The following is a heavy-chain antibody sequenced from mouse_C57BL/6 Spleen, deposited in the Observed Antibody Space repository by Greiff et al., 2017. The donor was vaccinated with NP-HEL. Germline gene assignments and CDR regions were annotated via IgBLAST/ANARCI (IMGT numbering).Heavy chain of an antibody. CDR3: ARRIGYYGSSWYFDV. V-gene: IGHV1-81*01. D-gene: IGHD1-1*01. Sequence: VQLQQSGAELARPGASVKLSCKASGYTFTSYGISWVKQRTGQGLEWIGGIYPRSGNTYYNEKFKGKATLTADKSSSTAYMELRSLTSEDSAVYFCARRIGYYGSSWYFDVWGTGTTVTVSS. CDR1: GYTFTSYG. CDR2: IYPRSGNT. J-gene: IGHJ1*03.